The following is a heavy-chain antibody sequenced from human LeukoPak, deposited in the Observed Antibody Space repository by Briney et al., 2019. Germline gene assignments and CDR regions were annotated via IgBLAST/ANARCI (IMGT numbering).Heavy chain of an antibody. Sequence: SVKVSCKASAGTFSSYAISWVRQAPGQGLEWMGGIIPIFGTANYAQKFQGRVTITADESTSTAYMELSSLRSEDTAVYYCARGVGEYYDSTRAGFDYWGQGTLVTVSS. CDR2: IIPIFGTA. J-gene: IGHJ4*02. V-gene: IGHV1-69*01. CDR1: AGTFSSYA. CDR3: ARGVGEYYDSTRAGFDY. D-gene: IGHD3-22*01.